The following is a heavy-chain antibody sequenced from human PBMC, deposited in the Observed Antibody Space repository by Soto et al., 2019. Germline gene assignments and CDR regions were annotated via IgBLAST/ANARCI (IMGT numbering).Heavy chain of an antibody. Sequence: EVQLVESGGGLVQPGGSLRLSCAASGFTFSSYWMSWVRQAPGKGLEWVANIKQDGSEKYYVDSVKGRFTISRDNAKNSLYLQMNSLRAEDTAVYYCARWGYSYGVYYFDYWGQRTLVTVSS. J-gene: IGHJ4*02. CDR3: ARWGYSYGVYYFDY. CDR1: GFTFSSYW. CDR2: IKQDGSEK. V-gene: IGHV3-7*01. D-gene: IGHD5-18*01.